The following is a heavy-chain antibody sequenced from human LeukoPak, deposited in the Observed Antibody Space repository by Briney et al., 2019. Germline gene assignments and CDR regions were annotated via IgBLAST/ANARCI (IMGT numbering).Heavy chain of an antibody. D-gene: IGHD2-21*02. CDR3: ARDWRVTAALDY. CDR1: GGSFSDYW. V-gene: IGHV4-34*01. Sequence: SETLSLTCAISGGSFSDYWWSWIRQAPGKGLEWIATIYYSGSTYYNPSLRSRVTISIDTSKNQLSLKVRSVTAADTAVYYCARDWRVTAALDYWGQGTLVTVSS. CDR2: IYYSGST. J-gene: IGHJ4*02.